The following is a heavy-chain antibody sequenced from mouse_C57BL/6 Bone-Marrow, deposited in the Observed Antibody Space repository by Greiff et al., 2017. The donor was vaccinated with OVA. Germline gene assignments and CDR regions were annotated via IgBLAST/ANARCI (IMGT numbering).Heavy chain of an antibody. CDR3: ARGSSYGY. Sequence: QVQLKQPGAELVKPGASVKLSCKASGYTFTSYWMHWVKQRPGQGLEWIGMIHPNSGSTNYNEKFKSKATLTVDKSSNTAYMQLSSLTSEDSAVYYCARGSSYGYWGQGTTLTVSS. CDR1: GYTFTSYW. CDR2: IHPNSGST. D-gene: IGHD1-1*01. J-gene: IGHJ2*01. V-gene: IGHV1-64*01.